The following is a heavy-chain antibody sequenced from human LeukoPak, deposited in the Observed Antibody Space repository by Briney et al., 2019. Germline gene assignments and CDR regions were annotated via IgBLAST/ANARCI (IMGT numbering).Heavy chain of an antibody. Sequence: GGSLRLSCAASGFTFSSYAMSWVRQAPGKGLEWVSAISGSGGSTYYADSVKGRFTISRDNAKNSLYLQMNSLRAEDTAVYYCARGLRPIVVVTASFGYWGQGTLVTVSS. V-gene: IGHV3-23*01. CDR1: GFTFSSYA. J-gene: IGHJ4*02. D-gene: IGHD2-21*02. CDR3: ARGLRPIVVVTASFGY. CDR2: ISGSGGST.